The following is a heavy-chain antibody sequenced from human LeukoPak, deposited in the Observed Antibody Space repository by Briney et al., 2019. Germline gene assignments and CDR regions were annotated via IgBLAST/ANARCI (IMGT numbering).Heavy chain of an antibody. CDR2: FDPEDGET. CDR3: ARVPDSCGGSCYPAEYFQH. V-gene: IGHV1-24*01. Sequence: AASVKVSCKVSGYTLTELSMHWVRQAPGKGLEWMGGFDPEDGETIYAQKFQGRVTMTEDTSTDTAYMELSSLRSEDTAVYYCARVPDSCGGSCYPAEYFQHWGQGTLVTVSS. J-gene: IGHJ1*01. D-gene: IGHD2-15*01. CDR1: GYTLTELS.